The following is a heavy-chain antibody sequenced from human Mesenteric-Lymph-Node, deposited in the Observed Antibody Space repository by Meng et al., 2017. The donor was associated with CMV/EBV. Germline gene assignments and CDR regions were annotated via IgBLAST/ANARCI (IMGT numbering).Heavy chain of an antibody. Sequence: FSSYSMNWVRQAPGKGLEWVSSISSSSSYIYYADSVKGRFTISRDNAKNSLYLQMNSLRAEDTAVYYCARDGDYYDSSGFLFGSTFDYWGQGTLVTVSS. J-gene: IGHJ4*02. V-gene: IGHV3-21*01. D-gene: IGHD3-22*01. CDR2: ISSSSSYI. CDR3: ARDGDYYDSSGFLFGSTFDY. CDR1: FSSYS.